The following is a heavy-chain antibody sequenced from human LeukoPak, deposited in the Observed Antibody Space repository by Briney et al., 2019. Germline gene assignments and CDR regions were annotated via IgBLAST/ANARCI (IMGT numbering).Heavy chain of an antibody. V-gene: IGHV3-33*01. CDR3: ARDIGEYYFDY. J-gene: IGHJ4*02. D-gene: IGHD3-16*01. CDR1: GFTFSSYG. Sequence: PGGSLRLSCAASGFTFSSYGMHWVRQAPGKGLEWVAVIWYDGSNKYYADSVKGRFTISRDNSKNTLYLQMNSLRAEDTAVYYCARDIGEYYFDYWGQGTLVTVSS. CDR2: IWYDGSNK.